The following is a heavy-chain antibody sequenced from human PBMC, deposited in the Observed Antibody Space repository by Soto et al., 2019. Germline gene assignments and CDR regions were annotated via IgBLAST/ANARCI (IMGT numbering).Heavy chain of an antibody. D-gene: IGHD3-22*01. Sequence: SETLSLTCTVSGGSISSGDYYWSWIRQPPGKGLEWIGYIYYSGSTYYNPSLKSRVTISVDTSKNQFSLKLSSVTAADTAVYYCARGSIYYYDSSSPERGWGQGTLVTVSS. V-gene: IGHV4-30-4*01. CDR2: IYYSGST. CDR3: ARGSIYYYDSSSPERG. CDR1: GGSISSGDYY. J-gene: IGHJ4*02.